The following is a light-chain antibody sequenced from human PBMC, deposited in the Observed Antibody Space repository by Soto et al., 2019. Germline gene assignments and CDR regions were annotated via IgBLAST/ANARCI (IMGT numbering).Light chain of an antibody. V-gene: IGKV3-15*01. Sequence: EIVMTQSPATLSVSPGERATLSCRASQSVSSNLAWYQQKPGQAPRLLIYGASTRATGIPARFSGSGSGTEFTLTISSLQSEDFAVYYCQQYNNLPWTFRQGTKVEIK. CDR1: QSVSSN. CDR2: GAS. CDR3: QQYNNLPWT. J-gene: IGKJ1*01.